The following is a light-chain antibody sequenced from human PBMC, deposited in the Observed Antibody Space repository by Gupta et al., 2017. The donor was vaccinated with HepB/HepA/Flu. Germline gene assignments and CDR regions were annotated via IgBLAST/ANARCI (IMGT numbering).Light chain of an antibody. Sequence: SSELTQDPGVSVALGQTVRITCQGDGLRRYYASWYQQKPGQAPVLVIYGKNNRPSGIPDRFSGSSSGNTASLSIIGTQAEDEADYYCDSRDSSGDHYVFGTGTKVTVL. CDR2: GKN. J-gene: IGLJ1*01. CDR1: GLRRYY. V-gene: IGLV3-19*01. CDR3: DSRDSSGDHYV.